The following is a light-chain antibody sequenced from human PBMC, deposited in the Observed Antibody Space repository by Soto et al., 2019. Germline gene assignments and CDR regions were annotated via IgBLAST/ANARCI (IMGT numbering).Light chain of an antibody. J-gene: IGLJ3*02. V-gene: IGLV1-40*01. CDR2: GTN. CDR3: QSYDNSLSGSRV. CDR1: RSNIGAGYD. Sequence: QPVLTQPPSVSGAPGQRVTISCTGSRSNIGAGYDVHWYQQLPGTAPKLLIYGTNNRPSGVPGRFSGSKSGMSASLAITGLQAADEANYYCQSYDNSLSGSRVFGGGTKLTVL.